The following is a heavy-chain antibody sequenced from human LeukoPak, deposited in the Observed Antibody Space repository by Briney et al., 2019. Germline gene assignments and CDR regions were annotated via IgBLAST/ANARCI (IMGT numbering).Heavy chain of an antibody. Sequence: KTGGSLRLSCAASGFTFSDFHMSWIRQAPGKGLEWVSYISSSGATIYYADSVKGRFTISRDNAKNSLYLQMNSLRAEDTAMYYCARDSAAFSKYVGDYWGQGTLVTVSS. CDR3: ARDSAAFSKYVGDY. D-gene: IGHD4-11*01. CDR2: ISSSGATI. CDR1: GFTFSDFH. J-gene: IGHJ4*02. V-gene: IGHV3-11*04.